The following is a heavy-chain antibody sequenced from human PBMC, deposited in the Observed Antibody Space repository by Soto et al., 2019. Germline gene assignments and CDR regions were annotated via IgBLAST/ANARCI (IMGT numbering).Heavy chain of an antibody. D-gene: IGHD3-10*01. CDR3: ARVGGQLFGDHGLDV. V-gene: IGHV1-8*01. Sequence: QVQLVQSGAEVKKPGASVKVSCKASGYTFTTYEINWVRQVPGQGLEWMGWMSPSSGNTGYVDQFRGRVTMTSNNPKTTAYMELSSLRSQDTAVYYCARVGGQLFGDHGLDVWGQGTTVTVSS. CDR2: MSPSSGNT. CDR1: GYTFTTYE. J-gene: IGHJ6*02.